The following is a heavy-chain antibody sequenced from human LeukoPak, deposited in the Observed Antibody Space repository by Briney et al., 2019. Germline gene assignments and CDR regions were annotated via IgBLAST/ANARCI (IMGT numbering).Heavy chain of an antibody. J-gene: IGHJ6*02. D-gene: IGHD2-8*01. CDR1: GFTFSSYW. V-gene: IGHV3-7*03. CDR3: ARGCGLDV. CDR2: INHNGNVN. Sequence: GGSLRLSCAASGFTFSSYWMTWARQAPGKGLEWVASINHNGNVNYYVDSVKGRFTISRDNAKNSLYLQMSNLRAEDTAVYFCARGCGLDVWGQGATVTVSS.